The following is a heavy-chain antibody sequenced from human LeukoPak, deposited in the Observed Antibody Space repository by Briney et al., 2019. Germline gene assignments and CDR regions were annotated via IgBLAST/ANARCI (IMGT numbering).Heavy chain of an antibody. V-gene: IGHV1-2*02. D-gene: IGHD4-17*01. CDR2: INPNSGGT. J-gene: IGHJ4*02. CDR3: ARVTSNYGDYEGDFDY. Sequence: ASVKVSCKASGYTFTGYYIHWVRQAPGQGLEWMGWINPNSGGTNYAQKFQGRVTMTRDTSISTAYMELSRLRSDDTAVYYCARVTSNYGDYEGDFDYWGQGTLVTVSS. CDR1: GYTFTGYY.